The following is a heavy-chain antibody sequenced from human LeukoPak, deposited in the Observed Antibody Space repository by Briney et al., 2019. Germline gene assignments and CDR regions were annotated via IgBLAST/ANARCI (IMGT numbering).Heavy chain of an antibody. CDR3: ARRPREVTTSIDLDY. CDR2: MYYSGST. D-gene: IGHD2-21*02. Sequence: SETLSLTCAVSGGSISISDYYWGWIRQPPGKGLEWIGSMYYSGSTYYNPSLKSRVTISADTSTNQLSLKLTSVTAADTAVYYCARRPREVTTSIDLDYWGQGILVTVSS. V-gene: IGHV4-39*01. CDR1: GGSISISDYY. J-gene: IGHJ4*02.